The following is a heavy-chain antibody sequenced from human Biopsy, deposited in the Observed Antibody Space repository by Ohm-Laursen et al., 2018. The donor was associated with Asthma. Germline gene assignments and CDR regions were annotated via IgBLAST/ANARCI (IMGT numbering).Heavy chain of an antibody. D-gene: IGHD4-23*01. CDR3: ARESGQDSGGTGAFDR. CDR2: ISSDGHNK. Sequence: SLRLTCAASGFVFSQSGMHWVRQAPGKGLEWVALISSDGHNKYYKDSVKGRFTISRDNSKLRLYLEINSLRVEDSAVYYCARESGQDSGGTGAFDRWGQGIMVAVSS. J-gene: IGHJ3*02. CDR1: GFVFSQSG. V-gene: IGHV3-30*03.